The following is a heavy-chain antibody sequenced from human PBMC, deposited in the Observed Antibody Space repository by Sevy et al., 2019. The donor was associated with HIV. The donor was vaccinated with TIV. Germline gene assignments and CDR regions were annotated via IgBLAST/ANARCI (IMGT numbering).Heavy chain of an antibody. D-gene: IGHD1-1*01. J-gene: IGHJ3*02. CDR1: GYSFTSYW. Sequence: GESLKISCKGSGYSFTSYWIGWVRQMPGKGLEWMGIIYPGDSDTRYSPSFQGQVTISADKSISTAYLQWSSLKASDTAMYYCARYMIPNNYLSTSFDIWGQGTMVTVSS. CDR2: IYPGDSDT. V-gene: IGHV5-51*01. CDR3: ARYMIPNNYLSTSFDI.